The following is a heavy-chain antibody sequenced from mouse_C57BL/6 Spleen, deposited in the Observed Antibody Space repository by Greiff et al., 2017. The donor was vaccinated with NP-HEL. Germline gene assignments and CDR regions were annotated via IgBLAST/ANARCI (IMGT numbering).Heavy chain of an antibody. CDR1: GYTFTSYW. Sequence: VQLQQSGAELAKPGASVKLSCKASGYTFTSYWMHWVNQRPGQGLEWIGYINPSSGYTKYNQKFKDKATLTADKSSSTAYMQLSSLTYEDSAVYYCARGRDGYYYAMDYWGQGTSVTVSS. CDR2: INPSSGYT. V-gene: IGHV1-7*01. CDR3: ARGRDGYYYAMDY. D-gene: IGHD2-3*01. J-gene: IGHJ4*01.